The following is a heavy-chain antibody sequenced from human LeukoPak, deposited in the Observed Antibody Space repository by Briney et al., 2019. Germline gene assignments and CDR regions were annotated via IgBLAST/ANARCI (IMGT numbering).Heavy chain of an antibody. CDR3: ARNRGATGYYWVDY. J-gene: IGHJ4*02. V-gene: IGHV3-30*19. CDR1: GSTFSASD. CDR2: ISYDGTNE. D-gene: IGHD3-22*01. Sequence: PGGSLRLSCGASGSTFSASDMHWVRQAPGKGLEWVAVISYDGTNEYYADSVKGRFTISRDNSKNTLYLQMDSLRVEDTAVYYCARNRGATGYYWVDYWGQGTLVSVSS.